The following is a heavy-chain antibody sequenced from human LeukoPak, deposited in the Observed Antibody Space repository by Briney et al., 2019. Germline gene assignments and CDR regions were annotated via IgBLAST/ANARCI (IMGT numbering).Heavy chain of an antibody. CDR1: GFTFSSYA. CDR2: ISGSGGST. Sequence: PGGSLRLSCAASGFTFSSYAMSWVRQAPGKGLEWVSAISGSGGSTYYADSVKGRFTISRDNSKNTLYLQMNSLRAEDTAVYYCAKPLKGPRLVLMVPDFDYWGQGTLVTVSS. D-gene: IGHD2-8*01. J-gene: IGHJ4*02. V-gene: IGHV3-23*01. CDR3: AKPLKGPRLVLMVPDFDY.